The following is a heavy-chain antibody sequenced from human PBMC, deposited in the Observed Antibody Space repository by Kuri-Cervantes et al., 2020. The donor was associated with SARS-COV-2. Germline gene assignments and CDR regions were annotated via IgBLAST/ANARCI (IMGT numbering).Heavy chain of an antibody. D-gene: IGHD2-21*01. CDR3: VGDESNVVQRGF. V-gene: IGHV3-64D*08. CDR1: GFIFRNYV. CDR2: IRNYGGSP. J-gene: IGHJ4*02. Sequence: GESLKISCSASGFIFRNYVMYWVRQAPGKGLEYVSSIRNYGGSPYYGDSVKGRFTISRDNSKNTLYLQMDSLRVEDTAVYYCVGDESNVVQRGFWVQGSLVTVSS.